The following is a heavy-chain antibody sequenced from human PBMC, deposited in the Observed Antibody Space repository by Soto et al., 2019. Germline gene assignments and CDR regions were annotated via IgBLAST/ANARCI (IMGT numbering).Heavy chain of an antibody. V-gene: IGHV2-5*02. Sequence: QITLKESGPALVKPTQTLTLTCTFSGFSLSTSGVGVGWIRQPPGEALEWLALIYWDDYKHFSPSLESRLTITKDTSKNQVVLTMTNMDPVDPATYPCVHKGGGDRILDYWGQGTLVTVSS. CDR2: IYWDDYK. J-gene: IGHJ4*02. CDR3: VHKGGGDRILDY. CDR1: GFSLSTSGVG. D-gene: IGHD3-16*01.